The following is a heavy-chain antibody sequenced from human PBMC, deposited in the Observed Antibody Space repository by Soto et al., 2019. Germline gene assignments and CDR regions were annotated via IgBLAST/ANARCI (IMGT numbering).Heavy chain of an antibody. J-gene: IGHJ5*02. D-gene: IGHD3-22*01. Sequence: CXXSGYTFTSYGISWVRQAPGQGLEWMGWXXXXNXXXKYXXKIXGXXXXTKXXXXXXXYIELSSLTSDHTAVYYCASDTMMRHCFDPWGQGTLVTVYS. CDR1: GYTFTSYG. V-gene: IGHV1-18*01. CDR3: ASDTMMRHCFDP. CDR2: XXXXNXXX.